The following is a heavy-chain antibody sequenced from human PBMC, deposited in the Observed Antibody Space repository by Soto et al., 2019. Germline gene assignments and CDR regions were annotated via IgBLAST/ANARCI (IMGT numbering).Heavy chain of an antibody. CDR3: AKDLTPTYDFWSGYTNWFDP. D-gene: IGHD3-3*01. CDR1: GFTFSSYA. J-gene: IGHJ5*02. CDR2: ISGSGGST. V-gene: IGHV3-23*01. Sequence: PGGSLRLSCAASGFTFSSYAMSWVRQAPGKGLEWVSAISGSGGSTYYADSVKGRFTISRDNSKNTLYLQMNSLRAEDTAVYYCAKDLTPTYDFWSGYTNWFDPWGQGTLVTVS.